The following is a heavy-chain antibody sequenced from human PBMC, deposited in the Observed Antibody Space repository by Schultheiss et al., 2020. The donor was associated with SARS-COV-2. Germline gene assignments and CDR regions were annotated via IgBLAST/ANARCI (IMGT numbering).Heavy chain of an antibody. D-gene: IGHD2-15*01. Sequence: SETLSLTCAVYGGSFSGYYWSWIRQPPGKGLEWIGEINHSGSTNYNPSLKSRVTISVDTSKNQFSLKLSSVTAADTAVYYCARGKYCSGGSCYRNYYYYYGMDVWGQGTTVTVS. CDR1: GGSFSGYY. V-gene: IGHV4-34*01. J-gene: IGHJ6*02. CDR2: INHSGST. CDR3: ARGKYCSGGSCYRNYYYYYGMDV.